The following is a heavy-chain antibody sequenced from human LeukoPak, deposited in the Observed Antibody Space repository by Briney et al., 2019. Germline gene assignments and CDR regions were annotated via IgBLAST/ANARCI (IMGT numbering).Heavy chain of an antibody. V-gene: IGHV3-23*01. CDR1: GFTFSSYA. CDR3: AKERIYGSGSPYYFDY. J-gene: IGHJ4*02. CDR2: ISGSGGST. Sequence: GGSLRLSCAASGFTFSSYAMSWVRQAPGKGLEWVSAISGSGGSTYYADSVKGRFTISRDNSKNTLYLQMNSLRAEDTAVYYCAKERIYGSGSPYYFDYWGQGTLVTVSS. D-gene: IGHD3-10*01.